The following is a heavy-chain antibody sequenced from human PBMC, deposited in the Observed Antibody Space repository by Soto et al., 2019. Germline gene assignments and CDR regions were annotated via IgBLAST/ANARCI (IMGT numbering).Heavy chain of an antibody. CDR1: GGSISSGGYY. Sequence: SETLSLTCTVSGGSISSGGYYWSWIRQHPGKVLEWIGYIYYSGSTYYNPSLKSRVTISVDTSKNQFSLKLSSVTAADTAVYYCARGNVTYYYYGMDVWGQGTTVTVSS. J-gene: IGHJ6*02. CDR2: IYYSGST. V-gene: IGHV4-31*03. CDR3: ARGNVTYYYYGMDV.